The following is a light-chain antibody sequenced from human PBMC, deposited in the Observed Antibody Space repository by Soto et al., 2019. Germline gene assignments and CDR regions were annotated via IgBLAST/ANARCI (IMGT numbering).Light chain of an antibody. Sequence: VLTHSPATLSLSPCERATLSFSASQSIHTSLAWYQQKPGQPPRLVVYDSTLRANGVPDRFGGSRSGTEFTLTINNLEPEDFAVYYCQQRNVWPPITFGQGTRLEIK. CDR3: QQRNVWPPIT. CDR1: QSIHTS. J-gene: IGKJ5*01. CDR2: DST. V-gene: IGKV3-11*01.